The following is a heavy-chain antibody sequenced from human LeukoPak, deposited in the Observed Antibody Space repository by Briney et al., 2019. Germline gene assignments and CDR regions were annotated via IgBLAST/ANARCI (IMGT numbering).Heavy chain of an antibody. Sequence: KPSETLSLTCTVSGGSISSYYWSWIRQPPGKGLEWIGEINHSGSTNHNLSLKSRVTISVDTSKNQFSLKLSSVTAADTAVYYCVQSLTNDAFDIWGQGTMVTVSS. CDR3: VQSLTNDAFDI. CDR2: INHSGST. CDR1: GGSISSYY. V-gene: IGHV4-34*01. J-gene: IGHJ3*02. D-gene: IGHD2-2*01.